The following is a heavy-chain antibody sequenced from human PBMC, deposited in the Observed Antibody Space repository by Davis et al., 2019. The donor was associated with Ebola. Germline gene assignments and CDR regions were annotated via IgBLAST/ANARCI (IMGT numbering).Heavy chain of an antibody. CDR2: INPNSGGT. V-gene: IGHV1-2*04. Sequence: AASVKVSCKASGYTFTGYYMHWVRQAPGQGLEWMGWINPNSGGTNYAQKFQGWVTMTRDTSISTAYMELSSLSSDDTAVYYCTRGIARRRSGSWFDPWGQGTPVTVSS. J-gene: IGHJ5*02. CDR3: TRGIARRRSGSWFDP. CDR1: GYTFTGYY. D-gene: IGHD2-15*01.